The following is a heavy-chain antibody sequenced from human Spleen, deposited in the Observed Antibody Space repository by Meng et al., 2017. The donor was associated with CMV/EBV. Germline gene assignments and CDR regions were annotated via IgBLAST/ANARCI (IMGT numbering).Heavy chain of an antibody. Sequence: GESLKISCAASGFTVSSYFMTWVRLAPGKGLEWLSVIYSGGTTYYADSVKGRFTISRDKSKNTLYLQMNSLRAEDTAMYYCAGCTSTSCANWGQGTLVTVSS. CDR2: IYSGGTT. CDR1: GFTVSSYF. J-gene: IGHJ4*02. D-gene: IGHD2-2*01. V-gene: IGHV3-53*01. CDR3: AGCTSTSCAN.